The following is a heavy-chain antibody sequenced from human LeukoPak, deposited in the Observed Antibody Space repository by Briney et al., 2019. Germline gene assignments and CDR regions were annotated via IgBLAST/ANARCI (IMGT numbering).Heavy chain of an antibody. V-gene: IGHV4-59*01. J-gene: IGHJ6*03. CDR3: ARGYRYYDILTGYYPYYYYMDV. Sequence: PSETLSLTCTVSGGSLSSYYWSWIRQPPGKGLEWIGYIYYSGSTNYNPSLKSRVAISVDTSKNQFSLKLSSVTAADTAVYYCARGYRYYDILTGYYPYYYYMDVWGKGTTVTVSS. CDR2: IYYSGST. D-gene: IGHD3-9*01. CDR1: GGSLSSYY.